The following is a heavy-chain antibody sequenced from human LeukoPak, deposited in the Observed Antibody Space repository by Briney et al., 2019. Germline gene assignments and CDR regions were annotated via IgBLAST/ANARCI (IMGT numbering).Heavy chain of an antibody. Sequence: PSQTLSLTCTVSGGSISSDDYYWSWIRQHPGKGLEWIGYIYYSGSTYYNPSLKSRVTISVDTSKNQFSLKLSSVTAADTAVYYCARVWRGSSSQYRYWYFDLWGRGTLVSVSS. V-gene: IGHV4-31*03. J-gene: IGHJ2*01. D-gene: IGHD6-13*01. CDR2: IYYSGST. CDR3: ARVWRGSSSQYRYWYFDL. CDR1: GGSISSDDYY.